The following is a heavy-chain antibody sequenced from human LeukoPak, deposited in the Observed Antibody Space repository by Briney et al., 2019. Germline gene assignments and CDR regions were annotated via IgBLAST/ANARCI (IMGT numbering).Heavy chain of an antibody. D-gene: IGHD5-12*01. J-gene: IGHJ4*02. CDR2: IYHSGST. CDR3: ARGAYSGYEV. V-gene: IGHV4-30-2*01. Sequence: PSETLSLTCTVSGGSISSGGYYWSWIRQPPGKGLEWIGYIYHSGSTYYNPSLKSRVTISVDRSKNQFSLKLSSVTAADTAVYCCARGAYSGYEVWGQGTLVTVSS. CDR1: GGSISSGGYY.